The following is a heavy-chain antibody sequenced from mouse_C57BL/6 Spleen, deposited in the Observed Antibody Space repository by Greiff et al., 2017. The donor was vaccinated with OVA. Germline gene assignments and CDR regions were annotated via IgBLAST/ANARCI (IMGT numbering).Heavy chain of an antibody. D-gene: IGHD1-1*01. V-gene: IGHV6-3*01. J-gene: IGHJ4*01. CDR1: GFTFSNYW. Sequence: EVKVEESGGGLVQPGGSMKLSCVASGFTFSNYWMNWVRQSPEKGLEWVAQIRLKSDNYATHYAESVKGRFTISRDDSKSSVYLQMNNLRAEDTGIYYCTGGGTTVVAPYAMDYWGQGTSVTVSS. CDR2: IRLKSDNYAT. CDR3: TGGGTTVVAPYAMDY.